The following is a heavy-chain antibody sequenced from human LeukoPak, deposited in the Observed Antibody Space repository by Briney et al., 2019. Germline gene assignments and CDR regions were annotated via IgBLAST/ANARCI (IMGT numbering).Heavy chain of an antibody. CDR1: GYTFTSYA. V-gene: IGHV1-2*06. J-gene: IGHJ4*02. CDR2: INPNSGGT. Sequence: GASVKVSCKASGYTFTSYAMHWVRQAPGQGLEWMGRINPNSGGTNYAQKFQGRVTMTRDTSISTAYMELSRLRSDDTAVYYCASSQYYYGSGSYYTPDYWGQGTLVTVSS. CDR3: ASSQYYYGSGSYYTPDY. D-gene: IGHD3-10*01.